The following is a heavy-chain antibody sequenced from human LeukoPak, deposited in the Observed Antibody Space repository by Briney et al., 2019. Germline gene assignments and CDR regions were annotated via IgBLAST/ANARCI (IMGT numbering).Heavy chain of an antibody. CDR3: ARYYCGSSRCPGVDS. J-gene: IGHJ4*02. CDR2: ISHSGNP. D-gene: IGHD3-22*01. Sequence: SETLSLTCTVSGAPITNEGHYWTWIRHHPGKGLEWIGYISHSGNPYYNPSLKSRVMLSVDTYRNVFSLRLRSVTAADTAVYFCARYYCGSSRCPGVDSWGQGTLVTVSS. V-gene: IGHV4-31*03. CDR1: GAPITNEGHY.